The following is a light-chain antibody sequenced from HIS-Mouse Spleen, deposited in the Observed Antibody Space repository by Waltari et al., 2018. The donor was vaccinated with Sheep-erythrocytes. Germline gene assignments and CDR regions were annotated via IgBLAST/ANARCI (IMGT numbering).Light chain of an antibody. CDR3: QTWGTGIHVV. CDR1: SGHSSYA. CDR2: LNSDGSH. Sequence: QLVLTHSPSASASLGASVKLTCTLSSGHSSYAIACRQPQPEKGPRYLMKLNSDGSHSKGDGIPDRFSGSSSGAERYLTISSLQSEDEADYYCQTWGTGIHVVFGGGTKLTVL. J-gene: IGLJ2*01. V-gene: IGLV4-69*01.